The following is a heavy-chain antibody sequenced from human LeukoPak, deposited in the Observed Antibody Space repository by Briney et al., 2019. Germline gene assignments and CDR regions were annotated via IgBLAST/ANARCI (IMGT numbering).Heavy chain of an antibody. CDR2: IRDKGYGHAT. CDR1: GFTVGNNY. J-gene: IGHJ5*02. V-gene: IGHV3-73*01. CDR3: TTPNEGNWFDP. D-gene: IGHD2-8*01. Sequence: GGSLRLSCTASGFTVGNNYMSWVRQASGKGLEWVGRIRDKGYGHATAYAASVKGRFTLSRDDSKNTAYLQMNSLKTEDTALYYCTTPNEGNWFDPWGQGTLVTVSS.